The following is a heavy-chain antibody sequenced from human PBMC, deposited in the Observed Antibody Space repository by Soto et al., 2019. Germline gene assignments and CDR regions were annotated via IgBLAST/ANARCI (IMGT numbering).Heavy chain of an antibody. J-gene: IGHJ4*02. D-gene: IGHD1-26*01. CDR2: IGTSGSYI. CDR1: GFIFSRYS. V-gene: IGHV3-21*01. CDR3: ARGSAFIGLDY. Sequence: PGGSLRLSCAVSGFIFSRYSMNWVRQAPGKGLEWVSSIGTSGSYIYDTDSVKGRFTISRDKTKDSLYLQMNSLRAEDTAIYYCARGSAFIGLDYWGQGTPVTVSS.